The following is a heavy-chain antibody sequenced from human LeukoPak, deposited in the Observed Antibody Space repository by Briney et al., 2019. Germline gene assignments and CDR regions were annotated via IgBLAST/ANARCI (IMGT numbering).Heavy chain of an antibody. CDR2: INPNSGGA. CDR3: ARGEIVGATKLKIMPDY. V-gene: IGHV1-2*06. J-gene: IGHJ4*02. Sequence: ASVKVSCKASGYTFTGYYMHWVRQAPGQGLEWMGRINPNSGGANYAQKFQGRATMTRDTSISTAYMELSRLRSDDTAVYYCARGEIVGATKLKIMPDYWGQGTLVTVSS. CDR1: GYTFTGYY. D-gene: IGHD1-26*01.